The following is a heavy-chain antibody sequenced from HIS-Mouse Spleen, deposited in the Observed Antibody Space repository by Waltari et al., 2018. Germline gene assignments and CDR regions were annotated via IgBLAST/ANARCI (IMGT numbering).Heavy chain of an antibody. CDR1: GFTFSSYG. D-gene: IGHD1-26*01. V-gene: IGHV3-30*18. Sequence: QVQLVESGGGVVQPGRSLRLSCAASGFTFSSYGMHWVRQAPGKGLEWVAVISYDGSNKYYADSVKGRFTISRDNSKNTLYLQMNILRAEDTAVYYCAKVNSGSYYFDYWGQGTLVTVSS. CDR2: ISYDGSNK. J-gene: IGHJ4*02. CDR3: AKVNSGSYYFDY.